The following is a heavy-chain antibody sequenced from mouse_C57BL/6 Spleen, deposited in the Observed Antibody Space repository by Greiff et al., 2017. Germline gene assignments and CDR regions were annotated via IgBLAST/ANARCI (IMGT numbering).Heavy chain of an antibody. Sequence: VQLQQPGAELVRPGSSVKLSCKASGYTFTSYWMHWVKQRPIQGLEWIGNIDPSDSETHYNQKFKDKATLTVDKSSSKAYMPLSSLTSEDSAVYNCAGDYGSSRYFDVWGTGTTVTVSS. CDR3: AGDYGSSRYFDV. CDR1: GYTFTSYW. V-gene: IGHV1-52*01. D-gene: IGHD1-1*01. CDR2: IDPSDSET. J-gene: IGHJ1*03.